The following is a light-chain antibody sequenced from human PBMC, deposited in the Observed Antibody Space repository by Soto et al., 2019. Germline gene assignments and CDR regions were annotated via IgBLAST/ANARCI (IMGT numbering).Light chain of an antibody. CDR2: EVS. CDR1: SSDVGGYNY. Sequence: QSALTQPASVSGSPGQSIAISCTGTSSDVGGYNYVSWYQQHPGKAPKLMIDEVSNRPSGVSIRFSGSKSGNTASLTISGLQAEDEADYYCSSYTTSSTLVFGTGTKLTVL. J-gene: IGLJ1*01. V-gene: IGLV2-14*01. CDR3: SSYTTSSTLV.